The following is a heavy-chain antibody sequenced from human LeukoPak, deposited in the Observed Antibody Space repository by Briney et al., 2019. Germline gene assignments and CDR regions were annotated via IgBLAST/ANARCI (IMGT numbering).Heavy chain of an antibody. Sequence: SETLSLTCTVSGGSISSGDYYWSWIRQPPGKGLEWIGYIYYSGSTNYNPSLKSRVTISVDTSKNQFSLKLSSVTAADTAVYYCARRWGDDFDYWGQGTLVTVSS. V-gene: IGHV4-61*08. CDR2: IYYSGST. CDR3: ARRWGDDFDY. CDR1: GGSISSGDYY. J-gene: IGHJ4*02. D-gene: IGHD3-16*01.